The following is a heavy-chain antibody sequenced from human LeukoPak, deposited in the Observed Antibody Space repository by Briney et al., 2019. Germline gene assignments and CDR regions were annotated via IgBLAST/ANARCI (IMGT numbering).Heavy chain of an antibody. V-gene: IGHV4-59*01. CDR1: GGSISSYY. J-gene: IGHJ5*02. CDR2: IYYSGST. CDR3: ARGRTIFGVANWFDP. Sequence: SETLSLTCTVSGGSISSYYWSWIRQPPGKGLEWIGYIYYSGSTNYNPSLKSRVTISVDTSKNQFSLKLSSVTAADTAVYYCARGRTIFGVANWFDPWGQGTLVTVSS. D-gene: IGHD3-3*01.